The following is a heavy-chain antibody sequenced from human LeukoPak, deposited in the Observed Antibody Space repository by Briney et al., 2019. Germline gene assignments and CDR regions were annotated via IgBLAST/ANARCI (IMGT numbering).Heavy chain of an antibody. CDR3: ARDHSLDYYYDSSGYNVVGY. J-gene: IGHJ4*02. Sequence: GASVKVSCKASGYTFTSYYMHWVRQAPGQGLEWMGIINPSGGSTSYAQKFQGRVTMTRNTSISTAYMELSSLRSEDTAVYYCARDHSLDYYYDSSGYNVVGYWGQGTLVTVSS. V-gene: IGHV1-46*01. D-gene: IGHD3-22*01. CDR2: INPSGGST. CDR1: GYTFTSYY.